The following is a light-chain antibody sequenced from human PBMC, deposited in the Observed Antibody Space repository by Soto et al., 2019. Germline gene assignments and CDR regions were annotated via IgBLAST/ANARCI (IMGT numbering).Light chain of an antibody. Sequence: DIQMTQSPSTLSASVGDRVTITCRASQSISNCLAWFQQKPGKAPKLLIYKASSLESGVPSTFSGSGSGTEFTLTISSLQPDDFATYYCQQYNTYPLTFGGGTEVAIK. V-gene: IGKV1-5*03. CDR1: QSISNC. CDR2: KAS. CDR3: QQYNTYPLT. J-gene: IGKJ4*01.